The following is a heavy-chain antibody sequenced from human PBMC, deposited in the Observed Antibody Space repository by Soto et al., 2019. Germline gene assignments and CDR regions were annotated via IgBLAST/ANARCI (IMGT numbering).Heavy chain of an antibody. Sequence: QVQLVESGGGVVQPGRSLRLSCAASGFTFSSYGMHWVRQAPGKGLEWVAVIWYDGSNKYYADSVKGRFTISRDNSKNTLYLQMNSLRAEDTAVYYCASAGITMVRGVQPYYYYYGMDVWGQGTTVTVSS. CDR3: ASAGITMVRGVQPYYYYYGMDV. CDR2: IWYDGSNK. CDR1: GFTFSSYG. D-gene: IGHD3-10*01. V-gene: IGHV3-33*01. J-gene: IGHJ6*02.